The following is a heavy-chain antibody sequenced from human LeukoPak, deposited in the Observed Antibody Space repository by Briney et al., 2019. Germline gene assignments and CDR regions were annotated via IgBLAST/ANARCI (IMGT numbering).Heavy chain of an antibody. CDR1: GFTFSSYS. Sequence: GGSLRLSCAASGFTFSSYSMNWVRQAPGKGLEWVSSISSSSTYIYYADSVKGRFTISRDNAKNSLYLQMNSLRAEDTAVYYCARDDHDFWTGCYYYMDVWGKGTTVTVSS. CDR2: ISSSSTYI. V-gene: IGHV3-21*01. J-gene: IGHJ6*03. D-gene: IGHD3-3*01. CDR3: ARDDHDFWTGCYYYMDV.